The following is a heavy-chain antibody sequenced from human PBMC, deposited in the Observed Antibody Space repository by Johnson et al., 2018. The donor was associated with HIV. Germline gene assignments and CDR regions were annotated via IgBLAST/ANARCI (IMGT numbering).Heavy chain of an antibody. J-gene: IGHJ3*02. CDR1: GFTFSSYW. V-gene: IGHV3-30-3*01. CDR3: ARGEGRGAFDI. D-gene: IGHD3-10*01. Sequence: QVQLVESGGGLVQSGGSLRLSCAASGFTFSSYWMHWVRQGPGKGLEWVAVISYDGSNKYYADSVKGRFTISRDNSKNTLYLQMNSLRAEDTAVYYCARGEGRGAFDIWGQGTMVTVSS. CDR2: ISYDGSNK.